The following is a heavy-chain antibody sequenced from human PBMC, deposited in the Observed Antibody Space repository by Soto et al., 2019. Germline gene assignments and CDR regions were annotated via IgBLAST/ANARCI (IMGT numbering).Heavy chain of an antibody. CDR2: IDWDDDK. J-gene: IGHJ5*02. CDR3: ARSIVAAGNRWFDH. D-gene: IGHD6-13*01. CDR1: GFSLSTSGMR. Sequence: GPTLVNPTQRLTLTCTFSGFSLSTSGMRVSWVRQPPGKALEWLARIDWDDDKLYSTSLKTRLTISKDTSKNQVVLTMTNMDPVDTATYYCARSIVAAGNRWFDHWGQGTLVTVSS. V-gene: IGHV2-70*04.